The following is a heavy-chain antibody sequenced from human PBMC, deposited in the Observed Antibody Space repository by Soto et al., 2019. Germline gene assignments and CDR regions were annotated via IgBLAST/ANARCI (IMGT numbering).Heavy chain of an antibody. CDR2: ISSSSSPL. Sequence: EVQLVEAGAGLVQPGGPLSLSCAPPGFTFSSYSLNWVPLTPGKWPEGVSYISSSSSPLYYPDPVKGRFTIPRDNAKNSLDLQMNSLRDEDTAVYYCAGRYCSSTSCPSYYYVMDVWGQGTTLTVS. CDR3: AGRYCSSTSCPSYYYVMDV. CDR1: GFTFSSYS. V-gene: IGHV3-48*02. D-gene: IGHD2-2*01. J-gene: IGHJ6*02.